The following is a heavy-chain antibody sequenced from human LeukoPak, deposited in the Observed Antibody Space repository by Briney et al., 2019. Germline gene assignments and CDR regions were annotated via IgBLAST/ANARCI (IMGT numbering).Heavy chain of an antibody. Sequence: SETLSLTYTVSGRSISNYYWRWLRQPPGKGLECMGYIYYSWSTNYIASLKGGVTISGDTSMNQFSLRLSSVTAADTAVYYCARQREHCSGVSCYSEVFDIWGQGTMVTVSS. CDR3: ARQREHCSGVSCYSEVFDI. D-gene: IGHD2-15*01. V-gene: IGHV4-59*08. J-gene: IGHJ3*02. CDR1: GRSISNYY. CDR2: IYYSWST.